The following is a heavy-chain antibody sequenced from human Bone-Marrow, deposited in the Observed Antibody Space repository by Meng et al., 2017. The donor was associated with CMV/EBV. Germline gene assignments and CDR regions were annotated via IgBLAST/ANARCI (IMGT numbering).Heavy chain of an antibody. D-gene: IGHD2-2*01. V-gene: IGHV4-39*07. CDR1: GGSISSSSYY. CDR3: ARRIVVVPAATPLYYYYGMDV. CDR2: IYYSGST. J-gene: IGHJ6*02. Sequence: SETLSLTCTVSGGSISSSSYYWGWIRQPPGKGLEWIGSIYYSGSTYYNPSLKSRVTISVDTSKNQFSLKLSSVTAADTAVYYCARRIVVVPAATPLYYYYGMDVWGQGTTVTVSS.